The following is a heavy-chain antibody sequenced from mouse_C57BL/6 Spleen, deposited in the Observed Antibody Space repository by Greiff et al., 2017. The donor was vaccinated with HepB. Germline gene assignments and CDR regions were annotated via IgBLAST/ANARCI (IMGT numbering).Heavy chain of an antibody. V-gene: IGHV14-2*01. D-gene: IGHD2-3*01. CDR1: GFNFNGYY. CDR2: IDPEDGET. Sequence: VQLQQSGAELVKPGASVKLSCTASGFNFNGYYMHWVKQRPGQGLEWIGRIDPEDGETKYAPKFQGKATITADTSSNTAYLQRSSLTSEDAAVYDCASTGGGYYLFCYWGQGTLVTVAA. J-gene: IGHJ3*02. CDR3: ASTGGGYYLFCY.